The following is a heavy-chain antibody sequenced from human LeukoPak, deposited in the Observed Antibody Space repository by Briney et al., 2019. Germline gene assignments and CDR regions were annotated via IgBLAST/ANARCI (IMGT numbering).Heavy chain of an antibody. D-gene: IGHD6-13*01. J-gene: IGHJ4*02. V-gene: IGHV4-34*01. CDR3: ARELYPGIAAAQPLYYFDY. CDR1: GGSFSGYY. CDR2: INHSGST. Sequence: SETLSLTCAVYGGSFSGYYWSWIRQPPGKGLEWIGEINHSGSTNYNPSLKSRVTMSVDTSKNQFSLKLSSVTAADTAVYYCARELYPGIAAAQPLYYFDYWGQGTLVTVSS.